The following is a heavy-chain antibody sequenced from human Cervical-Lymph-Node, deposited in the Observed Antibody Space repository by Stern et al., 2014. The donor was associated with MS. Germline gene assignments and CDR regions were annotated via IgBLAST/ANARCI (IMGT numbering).Heavy chain of an antibody. Sequence: VQLVESGGGVVQPGTSLRLSCAASGFAFNTYSMHWVRQAPGKGLEWVAVISYDGGNKYYADSVKGRLTISWDNSKNTLYLQINSLRAEDTAVYYCASLYASSSDSDWWGQGTLVTVSS. CDR3: ASLYASSSDSDW. D-gene: IGHD6-6*01. CDR1: GFAFNTYS. J-gene: IGHJ4*02. V-gene: IGHV3-30-3*01. CDR2: ISYDGGNK.